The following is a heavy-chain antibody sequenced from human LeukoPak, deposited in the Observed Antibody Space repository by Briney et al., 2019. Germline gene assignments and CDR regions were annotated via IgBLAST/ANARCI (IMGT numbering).Heavy chain of an antibody. CDR3: ARSPNWNDMSFDY. CDR2: INHSGST. D-gene: IGHD1-20*01. CDR1: GGSFSGYY. Sequence: SETLSLTCAVYGGSFSGYYWSWIRQPPGKGLEWIGEINHSGSTNYNPSLKSRVTISVDTSKNQFSLKLSSVTAADTAVYYCARSPNWNDMSFDYWGQGAMVTVSS. J-gene: IGHJ4*02. V-gene: IGHV4-34*01.